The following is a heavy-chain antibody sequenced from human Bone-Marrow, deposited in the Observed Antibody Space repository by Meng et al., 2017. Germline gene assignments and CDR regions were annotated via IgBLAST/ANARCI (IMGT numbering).Heavy chain of an antibody. Sequence: GESLKISCAASGFTFSSYAMHWVRQAPGKGLEWVAVISYDGSNKYYADSVKGRFTISRDNSKNTLYLQMNSLRAEDTAVYYCARLYSSSWLHYYYGMDVWGQGTTVTVSS. CDR1: GFTFSSYA. CDR2: ISYDGSNK. D-gene: IGHD6-13*01. J-gene: IGHJ6*02. V-gene: IGHV3-30*04. CDR3: ARLYSSSWLHYYYGMDV.